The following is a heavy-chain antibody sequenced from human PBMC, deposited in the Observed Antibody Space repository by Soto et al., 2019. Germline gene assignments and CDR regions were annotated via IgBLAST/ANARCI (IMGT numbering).Heavy chain of an antibody. CDR1: GGSISSGGYY. D-gene: IGHD1-26*01. V-gene: IGHV4-31*03. J-gene: IGHJ5*02. Sequence: QVQLQESGPGLVKPSQTLSLTCTVSGGSISSGGYYWSWIRQHPGKGLEWIGYIYYSGSTYYNPSLKSRVTISVDTSKNQFSLKLSSVTAADTAVYYCARDSPFTSGSYSNWFDPWGQGTLVTVSS. CDR3: ARDSPFTSGSYSNWFDP. CDR2: IYYSGST.